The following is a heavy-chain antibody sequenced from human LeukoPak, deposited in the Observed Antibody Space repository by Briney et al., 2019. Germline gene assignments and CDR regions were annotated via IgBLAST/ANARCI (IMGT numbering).Heavy chain of an antibody. CDR2: INHSGST. Sequence: SETLSLTCAVYGGSFSGYYWSWIRQPPGKGLEWIGEINHSGSTNYNPSLKSRVTISVDTSKNQFSLKLSFVTAADTAVYYCARERSYCSSTSCYRRYYYYMDVWGKGTTVTVSS. D-gene: IGHD2-2*01. CDR1: GGSFSGYY. J-gene: IGHJ6*03. CDR3: ARERSYCSSTSCYRRYYYYMDV. V-gene: IGHV4-34*01.